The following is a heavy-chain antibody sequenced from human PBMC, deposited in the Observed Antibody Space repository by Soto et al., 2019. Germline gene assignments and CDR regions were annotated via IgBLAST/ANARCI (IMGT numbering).Heavy chain of an antibody. D-gene: IGHD2-15*01. CDR3: ASSLVVPSTMNYFDY. Sequence: GESLKISYKGSGYSFSNYWIAWVRQMPGKGLEWMGIIFPADSDTKYSPSFQGQVTISADKSISTAYLQWSSLKASDTAMYYCASSLVVPSTMNYFDYWCQGSLVTVSS. CDR1: GYSFSNYW. CDR2: IFPADSDT. J-gene: IGHJ4*02. V-gene: IGHV5-51*01.